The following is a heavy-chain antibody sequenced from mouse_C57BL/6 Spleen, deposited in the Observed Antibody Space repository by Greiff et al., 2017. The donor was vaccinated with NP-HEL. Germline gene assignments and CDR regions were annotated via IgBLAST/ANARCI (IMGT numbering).Heavy chain of an antibody. CDR1: GFTFSSYA. CDR2: ISDGGSYT. CDR3: AREGTEWYFDV. D-gene: IGHD3-3*01. J-gene: IGHJ1*03. Sequence: EVQRVESGGGLVKPGGSLKLSCAASGFTFSSYAMSWVRQTPEKRLEWVATISDGGSYTYYPDNVKGRFTISRDNAKNNLYLQMSHLKSEDTAMYYCAREGTEWYFDVWGTGTTVTVSS. V-gene: IGHV5-4*01.